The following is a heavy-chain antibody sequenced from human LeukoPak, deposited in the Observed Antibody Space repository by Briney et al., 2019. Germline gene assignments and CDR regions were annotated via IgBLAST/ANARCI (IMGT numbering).Heavy chain of an antibody. CDR2: IYYSGST. CDR1: GSSVSSGSYY. Sequence: SETLSLTCTVSGSSVSSGSYYWSWIRQPPGKGLDWIGYIYYSGSTKYNPSLKSRVTISVDTSKNQFSLKLSSVTAADTAVYYCARSPHDRSFDYWGQGTLVTVSS. D-gene: IGHD3-22*01. CDR3: ARSPHDRSFDY. V-gene: IGHV4-61*01. J-gene: IGHJ4*02.